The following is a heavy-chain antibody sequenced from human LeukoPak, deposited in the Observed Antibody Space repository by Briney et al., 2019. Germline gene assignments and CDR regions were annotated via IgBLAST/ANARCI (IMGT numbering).Heavy chain of an antibody. CDR3: ATPSLDSSGYHDY. Sequence: SETLSVTCAVPVYSICSGYYWGWIRQPPGKGLEWVGSICHSGSNNYNPSLKRRVTISADTTKNQFSLKLSSVPAADTAVYYCATPSLDSSGYHDYWGQGTLVTVSS. V-gene: IGHV4-38-2*01. D-gene: IGHD3-22*01. J-gene: IGHJ4*02. CDR1: VYSICSGYY. CDR2: ICHSGSN.